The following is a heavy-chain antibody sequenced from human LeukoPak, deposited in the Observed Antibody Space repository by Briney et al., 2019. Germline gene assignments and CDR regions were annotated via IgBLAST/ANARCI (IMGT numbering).Heavy chain of an antibody. V-gene: IGHV1-18*01. CDR1: GYTFTSYA. Sequence: ASVKVSRKASGYTFTSYAISWVRQAPGQGLEWMGWISAYNGNTNYAQKLQGRVTMTTDTSTSTAYMELRSLRSEDTAVYYCARAHGYSYSYQYYYYYYMDVWGKGTTVTVSS. CDR2: ISAYNGNT. D-gene: IGHD5-18*01. CDR3: ARAHGYSYSYQYYYYYYMDV. J-gene: IGHJ6*03.